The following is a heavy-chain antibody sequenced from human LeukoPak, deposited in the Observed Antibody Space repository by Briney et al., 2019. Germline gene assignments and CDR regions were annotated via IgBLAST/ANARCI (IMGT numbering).Heavy chain of an antibody. J-gene: IGHJ4*02. CDR2: ISSSSSYI. CDR3: AREAPGIAAAAHDD. D-gene: IGHD6-13*01. CDR1: GFTFSSYS. V-gene: IGHV3-21*01. Sequence: GGSLRLSCAASGFTFSSYSLNWVRQAPGKGLEWVSSISSSSSYIYYADSVEGRFTISRDNAKNPLYLQMNSLRAEDTAVYYCAREAPGIAAAAHDDWGQGTLVTVSS.